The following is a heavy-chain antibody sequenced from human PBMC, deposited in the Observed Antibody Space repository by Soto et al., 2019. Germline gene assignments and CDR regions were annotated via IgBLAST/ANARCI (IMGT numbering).Heavy chain of an antibody. CDR2: ISSNGGTT. Sequence: EVQLAESGGGMVQPGGSLRLSCVASGFTFSSYDMHWVRQAPGKGLEYVSSISSNGGTTYYGNSVKGRFTISRDNSKNTLYLQRGSLRAEDMAVYYCVRRVSGNYDYWGQGTLVTVS. D-gene: IGHD1-7*01. CDR3: VRRVSGNYDY. J-gene: IGHJ4*02. CDR1: GFTFSSYD. V-gene: IGHV3-64*01.